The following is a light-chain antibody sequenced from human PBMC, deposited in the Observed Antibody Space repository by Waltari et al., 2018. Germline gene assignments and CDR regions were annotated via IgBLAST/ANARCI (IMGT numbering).Light chain of an antibody. CDR2: DAS. J-gene: IGKJ2*01. Sequence: ETVLTQSPATLSLSPGERATLSCRASQSVGSYLAWYQQKPGQAPRLLIYDASKRATGIPARFSGSGSGTDFTLTISSLEPEDFTVYYCQQRSNRPPTFGQGTKVDIK. CDR3: QQRSNRPPT. CDR1: QSVGSY. V-gene: IGKV3-11*01.